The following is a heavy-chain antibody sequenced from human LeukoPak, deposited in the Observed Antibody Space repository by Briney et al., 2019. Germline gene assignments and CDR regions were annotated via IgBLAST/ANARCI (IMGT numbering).Heavy chain of an antibody. V-gene: IGHV1-18*01. Sequence: ASVKVSCKASGYTFGISWVRQAPGQGLEWMGWISGYNGNINYAQKLQGRVTMTTDTSTSTAYMELRSLRSDDTAVYYCARDSRDYYYYYMDVWGKGTTVTVSS. J-gene: IGHJ6*03. CDR3: ARDSRDYYYYYMDV. CDR2: ISGYNGNI. CDR1: GYTFG.